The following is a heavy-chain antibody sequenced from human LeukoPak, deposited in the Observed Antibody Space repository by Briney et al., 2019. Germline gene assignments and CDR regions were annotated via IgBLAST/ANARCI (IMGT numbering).Heavy chain of an antibody. CDR2: ISSSSSTI. CDR1: GFTFSSYS. Sequence: GGSLRLSCAASGFTFSSYSMNWVRQAPGKGLEWVSYISSSSSTIYYADSVKGRFTISRDNAKNSLYLQMNSLRAEDTAVYYCARDGSGSYYPSLPFDYWGQGTLVTVSS. J-gene: IGHJ4*02. CDR3: ARDGSGSYYPSLPFDY. D-gene: IGHD3-10*01. V-gene: IGHV3-48*01.